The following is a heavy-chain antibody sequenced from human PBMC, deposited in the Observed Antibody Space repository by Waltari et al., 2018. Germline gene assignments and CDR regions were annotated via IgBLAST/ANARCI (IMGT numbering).Heavy chain of an antibody. CDR2: VYGGGKT. V-gene: IGHV4-4*02. D-gene: IGHD5-12*01. Sequence: QLQLQESGPGLVKPSGTLSLTCGVSGDSMSSTYWWSWVRQPPGKGLEWIWQVYGGGKTNYNPSFASRVTVALDTYNKQFSLTVTSATAADTAVYYCARDRGRGLYLDSWGPGLLVTVSP. CDR3: ARDRGRGLYLDS. J-gene: IGHJ4*02. CDR1: GDSMSSTYW.